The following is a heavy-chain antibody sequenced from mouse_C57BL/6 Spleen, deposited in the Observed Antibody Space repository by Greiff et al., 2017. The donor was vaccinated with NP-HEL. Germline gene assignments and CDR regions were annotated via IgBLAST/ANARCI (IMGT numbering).Heavy chain of an antibody. D-gene: IGHD1-2*01. V-gene: IGHV1-69*01. CDR3: ARWGCTTAPAY. CDR2: IDPSDSYT. J-gene: IGHJ3*01. CDR1: GYTFTSYW. Sequence: VQLQQPEAELVMPGASVKLSCKASGYTFTSYWMHWVKQRPGQGLEWIGEIDPSDSYTNYNQKFKGKSTLTVDKSSSTAYMQLSSLTSEDSAVYYCARWGCTTAPAYWGQGTLVTVSA.